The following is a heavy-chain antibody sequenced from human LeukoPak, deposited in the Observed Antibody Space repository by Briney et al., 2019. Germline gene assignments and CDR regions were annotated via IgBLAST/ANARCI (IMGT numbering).Heavy chain of an antibody. CDR2: IIPIFGTA. CDR3: ARGGDIVVVPAATPFDY. CDR1: GGTLTSYA. V-gene: IGHV1-69*13. J-gene: IGHJ4*02. D-gene: IGHD2-2*02. Sequence: SVKVSCKASGGTLTSYAISWVRQAPGQGLEWMGGIIPIFGTANYAQKFQGRVTITADESTSTAYMELSSLRSEDTAVYYWARGGDIVVVPAATPFDYWGQGTLVTVSS.